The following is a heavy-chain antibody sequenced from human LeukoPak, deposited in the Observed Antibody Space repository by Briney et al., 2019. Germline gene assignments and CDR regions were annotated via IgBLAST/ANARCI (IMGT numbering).Heavy chain of an antibody. CDR1: GFTFSSYP. J-gene: IGHJ4*02. CDR3: ANARITMARGVIENFDY. Sequence: GGSLRLSCAASGFTFSSYPMRWVRQAPGRGLEWVTAITGSGGSTYYADSVKGRFTISRDNSKNTLYLQMNSLRAEDTAVYYCANARITMARGVIENFDYWGQGTLVTVSS. CDR2: ITGSGGST. V-gene: IGHV3-23*01. D-gene: IGHD3-10*01.